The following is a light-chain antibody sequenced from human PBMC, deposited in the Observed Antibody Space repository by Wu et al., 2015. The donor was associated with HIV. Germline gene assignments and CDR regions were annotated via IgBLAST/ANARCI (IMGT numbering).Light chain of an antibody. CDR2: DAS. CDR1: QSVSSY. CDR3: QQRGNWPPYS. V-gene: IGKV3-11*01. J-gene: IGKJ2*03. Sequence: EIVLTQSPATLSLSPGERATLSCRASQSVSSYLAWYQQKPGQAPRLLIYDASNRATGIPARFSGSGSGTDFTLIISNLEPEDFAVYFCQQRGNWPPYSFGQGTKLEI.